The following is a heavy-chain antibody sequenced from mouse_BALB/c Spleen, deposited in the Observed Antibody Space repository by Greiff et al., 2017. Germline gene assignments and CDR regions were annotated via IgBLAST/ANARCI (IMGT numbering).Heavy chain of an antibody. Sequence: EVQLQESGPELVKPGASVKIPCKASGYTFTDYNMDWVKQSHGKSLEWIGDINPNNGGTIYNQKFKGKATLTVDKSSSTAYMELRSLTSEDTAVYYCARGGYRYGKTWFAYWGQGTLVTVSA. D-gene: IGHD2-14*01. CDR1: GYTFTDYN. J-gene: IGHJ3*01. V-gene: IGHV1-18*01. CDR3: ARGGYRYGKTWFAY. CDR2: INPNNGGT.